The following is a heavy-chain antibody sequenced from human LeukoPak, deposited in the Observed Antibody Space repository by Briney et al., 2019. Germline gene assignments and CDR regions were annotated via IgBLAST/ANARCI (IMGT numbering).Heavy chain of an antibody. CDR3: ATTSLLLWFGELLTAGAFDI. CDR2: FDPEDGET. D-gene: IGHD3-10*01. J-gene: IGHJ3*02. Sequence: ASVKVSCKVSGYTLTELSMHWVRQAPGKGLEWMGGFDPEDGETIYAQKFQGRVTMTEETSTDTAYMELSSLRSEDTAVYYCATTSLLLWFGELLTAGAFDIWGQGTMVTVSS. V-gene: IGHV1-24*01. CDR1: GYTLTELS.